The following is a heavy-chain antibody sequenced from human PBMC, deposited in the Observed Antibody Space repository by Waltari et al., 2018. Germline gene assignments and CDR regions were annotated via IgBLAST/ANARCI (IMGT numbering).Heavy chain of an antibody. V-gene: IGHV4-34*01. CDR2: INHSGST. J-gene: IGHJ4*02. CDR1: GGSFSGYY. D-gene: IGHD3-3*01. CDR3: ARGRGMEWLLYRYYFDY. Sequence: QVQLQQWGAGLLKPSETLSLTCAVYGGSFSGYYWSWIRPPPGKGLEWIGEINHSGSTNYNPSLKSRVTISVDTSKNQFSLKLSSVTAADTAVYYCARGRGMEWLLYRYYFDYWGQGTLVTVSS.